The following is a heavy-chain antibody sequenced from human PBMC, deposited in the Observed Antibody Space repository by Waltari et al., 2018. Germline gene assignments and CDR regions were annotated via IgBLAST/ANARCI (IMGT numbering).Heavy chain of an antibody. J-gene: IGHJ4*02. V-gene: IGHV1-2*02. Sequence: QVQLVQSGAELKKPGASVKVSCQASGSTFTGYYMPWVRQAPGQGLEWSGLNKPNRGGTKHAKMFQGRFTMTREKCISTAYMELGRLRSDDTAVYFFARDGITIFGVAPFDYLGQGTLVTVSS. CDR2: NKPNRGGT. D-gene: IGHD3-3*01. CDR1: GSTFTGYY. CDR3: ARDGITIFGVAPFDY.